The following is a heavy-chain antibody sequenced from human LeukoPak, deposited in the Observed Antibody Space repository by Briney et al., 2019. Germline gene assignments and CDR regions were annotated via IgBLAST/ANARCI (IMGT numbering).Heavy chain of an antibody. CDR1: GGSISSGGYS. Sequence: PSETLSLTCAVSGGSISSGGYSWSWIRQPPGKGLEWIGYIYHSGSTYYNPSLKSRVTISVDRSKNQFPLKLSSVTAADTAVYYCAREGDYGSGSRGFDYWGQGTLVTVSS. CDR2: IYHSGST. D-gene: IGHD3-10*01. V-gene: IGHV4-30-2*01. J-gene: IGHJ4*02. CDR3: AREGDYGSGSRGFDY.